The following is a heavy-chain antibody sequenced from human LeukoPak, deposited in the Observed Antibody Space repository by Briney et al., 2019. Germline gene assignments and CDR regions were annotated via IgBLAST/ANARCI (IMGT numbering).Heavy chain of an antibody. D-gene: IGHD3-9*01. Sequence: GGSLRLSCAASGFTFSSYGMHWVRQAPGKGLEWVAFIRYDGSNKYYADSVKGRFTISRDNSKNTLYLQMNSLRAEDTAVYYCATHGYSELRYFDWSTNEWGQGTLVTVSS. J-gene: IGHJ4*02. CDR3: ATHGYSELRYFDWSTNE. CDR1: GFTFSSYG. V-gene: IGHV3-30*02. CDR2: IRYDGSNK.